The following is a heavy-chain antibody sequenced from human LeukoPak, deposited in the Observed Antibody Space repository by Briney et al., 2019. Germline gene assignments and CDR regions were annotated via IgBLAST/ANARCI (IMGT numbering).Heavy chain of an antibody. Sequence: PGGTLRLSCAVSGFTFSAYERKWGRQAPGKGGEWGSDISSSGSSTNYADSVKGRFTISREKAKNTLYLKMNSVRGEDTGVYYCATARWVLLGPRFVPWGRGALLTVSS. J-gene: IGHJ5*02. CDR2: ISSSGSST. V-gene: IGHV3-48*03. D-gene: IGHD4-23*01. CDR3: ATARWVLLGPRFVP. CDR1: GFTFSAYE.